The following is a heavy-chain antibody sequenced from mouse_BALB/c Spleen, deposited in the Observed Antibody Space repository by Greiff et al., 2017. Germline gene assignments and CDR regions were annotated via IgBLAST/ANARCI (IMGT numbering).Heavy chain of an antibody. CDR3: ASTYYDYDAWFAY. V-gene: IGHV1-14*01. Sequence: VQLKESGPELVKPGASVKMSCKASGYTFTSYVMHWVKQKPGQGLEWIGYINPYNDGTKYNEKFKGKATLTSDKSSSTAYMELSSLTSEESAVYYCASTYYDYDAWFAYWGQGTLVTVSA. J-gene: IGHJ3*01. CDR2: INPYNDGT. D-gene: IGHD2-4*01. CDR1: GYTFTSYV.